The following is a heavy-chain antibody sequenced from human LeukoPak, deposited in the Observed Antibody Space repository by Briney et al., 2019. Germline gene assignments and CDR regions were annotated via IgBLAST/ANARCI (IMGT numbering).Heavy chain of an antibody. CDR1: VGSLTSSSYY. Sequence: PSETLSPTSTVSVGSLTSSSYYAGWIRPPPGEGRGWVGGVYYTGTTYYNSSLKSRVTISVATSKNQFSLKLSSVTAADTAVYYCARLGAYEGYCGSTSCYAATDIWGQGTTVTASS. CDR3: ARLGAYEGYCGSTSCYAATDI. D-gene: IGHD2-2*01. CDR2: VYYTGTT. V-gene: IGHV4-39*01. J-gene: IGHJ3*02.